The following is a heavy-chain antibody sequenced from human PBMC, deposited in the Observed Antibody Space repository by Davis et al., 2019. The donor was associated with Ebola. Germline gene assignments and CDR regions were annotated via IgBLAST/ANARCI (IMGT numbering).Heavy chain of an antibody. CDR3: ARDITMVQGPLGWFDP. V-gene: IGHV1-69*13. CDR1: GGTFSSYA. CDR2: IIPIFGTA. D-gene: IGHD3-10*01. Sequence: AASVKVSCKASGGTFSSYAISWVRQAPGQGLEWMGGIIPIFGTANYAQKFQGRVTITADESTSTAYMELSSLRSEDTAVYYCARDITMVQGPLGWFDPWGQGTLVTVSS. J-gene: IGHJ5*02.